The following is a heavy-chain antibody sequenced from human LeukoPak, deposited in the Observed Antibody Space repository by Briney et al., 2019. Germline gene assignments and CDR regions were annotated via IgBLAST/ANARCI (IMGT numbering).Heavy chain of an antibody. V-gene: IGHV3-53*01. CDR2: IYSGGST. J-gene: IGHJ4*02. CDR1: EFSVGSNY. D-gene: IGHD2-2*01. CDR3: ARTTSTSHLEDY. Sequence: PGGSLRLSCAASEFSVGSNYMTWVRQAPGKGLEWVSLIYSGGSTYYADSVKGRFTISRDNSKNTLYLQMNSLRAEDTAVYYCARTTSTSHLEDYWGQGTLVTVSS.